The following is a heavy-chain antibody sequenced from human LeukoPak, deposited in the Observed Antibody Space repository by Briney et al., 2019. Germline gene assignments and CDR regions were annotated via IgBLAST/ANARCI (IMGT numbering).Heavy chain of an antibody. CDR3: ARSPHSSGWYYYYYYGMDV. V-gene: IGHV1-18*01. CDR2: INPYNGNR. D-gene: IGHD6-19*01. J-gene: IGHJ6*02. CDR1: GYRFITFG. Sequence: ASVKVSCKTSGYRFITFGINWVRQAPGQGLEWMGWINPYNGNRYYAKKFQGRFNMTTDTSTSTAYMELRSLRSDDTAVYYCARSPHSSGWYYYYYYGMDVWGQGTTVTVSS.